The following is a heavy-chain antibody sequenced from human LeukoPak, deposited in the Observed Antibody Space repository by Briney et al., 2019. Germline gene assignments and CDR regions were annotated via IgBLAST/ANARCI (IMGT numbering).Heavy chain of an antibody. CDR3: ARHVRVLKTYYDFWSGYPEGYFDY. V-gene: IGHV4-59*08. D-gene: IGHD3-3*01. CDR2: IYYSGST. CDR1: GGSISSYY. J-gene: IGHJ4*02. Sequence: KSSGTLSLTCTVSGGSISSYYWSWIRQPPGKGLEWIGYIYYSGSTNYNPSLKSRVTISVDTSKNQFSLKLSSVTAADTAVYYCARHVRVLKTYYDFWSGYPEGYFDYWGQGTLVTVSS.